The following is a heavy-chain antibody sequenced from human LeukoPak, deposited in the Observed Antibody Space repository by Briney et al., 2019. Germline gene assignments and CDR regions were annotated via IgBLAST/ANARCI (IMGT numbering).Heavy chain of an antibody. V-gene: IGHV4-59*08. J-gene: IGHJ4*02. Sequence: SETLSLTCTVSGGSISSYYWSWIRQPPGKGLEWIGYIYYSGSINYNPSLKSRVTISVDTSKNQFSLKLSSVTAADTAVYYCARGLEFDYWGQGTLVTVSS. CDR1: GGSISSYY. CDR2: IYYSGSI. D-gene: IGHD6-6*01. CDR3: ARGLEFDY.